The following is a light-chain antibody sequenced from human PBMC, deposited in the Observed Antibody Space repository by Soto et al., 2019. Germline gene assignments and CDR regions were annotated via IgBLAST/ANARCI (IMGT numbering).Light chain of an antibody. CDR2: EVS. CDR1: SSDVDTYKY. CDR3: CSYAGSTTRVQ. V-gene: IGLV2-14*01. Sequence: QSALTQPASVSGSPGQSITISCTGTSSDVDTYKYVSWYQQHPGKAPKLMMYEVSYRSSGVSDRFSGSKSGNTASLTNSGLQAEDGADYYCCSYAGSTTRVQFGGGTKLTVL. J-gene: IGLJ2*01.